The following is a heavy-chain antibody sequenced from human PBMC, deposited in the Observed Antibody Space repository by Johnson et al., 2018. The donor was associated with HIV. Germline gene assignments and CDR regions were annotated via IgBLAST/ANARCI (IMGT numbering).Heavy chain of an antibody. V-gene: IGHV3-30*04. CDR2: ISYDGSNK. Sequence: QVQLVESGGGVVQPGRSLRLSCAASGFTFTTYAMHWVRQAPGKGLEWVAVISYDGSNKYYAESVKGRFTISRDNSKNTLYLQMKSLRAEDTAVYYCAELPGFGDYDDGALDIWGQGTMVTVSS. J-gene: IGHJ3*02. D-gene: IGHD4-17*01. CDR3: AELPGFGDYDDGALDI. CDR1: GFTFTTYA.